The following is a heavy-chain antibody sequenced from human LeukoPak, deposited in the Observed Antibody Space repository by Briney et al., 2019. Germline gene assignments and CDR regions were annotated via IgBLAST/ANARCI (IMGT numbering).Heavy chain of an antibody. J-gene: IGHJ6*03. Sequence: GSSVKVSCXASGGTFSSYAISWVRQAPGQGLEWMGGIVPIFGTANYAQKFQGRVTITADESTSTAYMELSSLRSEDTAVYYCAIGYDILTGYSIYYYYYYMDVWGKGTTVTVSS. V-gene: IGHV1-69*01. CDR2: IVPIFGTA. CDR1: GGTFSSYA. CDR3: AIGYDILTGYSIYYYYYYMDV. D-gene: IGHD3-9*01.